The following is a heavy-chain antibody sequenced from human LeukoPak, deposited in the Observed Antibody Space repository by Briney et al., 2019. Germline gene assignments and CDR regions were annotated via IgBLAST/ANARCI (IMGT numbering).Heavy chain of an antibody. V-gene: IGHV4-34*01. CDR3: VRWGDY. CDR2: INHSGST. Sequence: SETLSLTCAVYGGSFSGYYWSWIRQPPGKGLEWIGEINHSGSTNYNPSLKSRGTISVDPSKNQFSLKLSYVTAEDTAVYYCVRWGDYWGQGTLVTVSS. J-gene: IGHJ4*02. CDR1: GGSFSGYY. D-gene: IGHD7-27*01.